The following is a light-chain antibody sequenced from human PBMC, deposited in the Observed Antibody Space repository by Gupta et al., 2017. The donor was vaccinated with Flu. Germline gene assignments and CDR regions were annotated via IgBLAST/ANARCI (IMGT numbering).Light chain of an antibody. CDR1: QHISNY. Sequence: SSLSASVGDRVTITCQASQHISNYLSWYQQKPGRAPRLLIYDASYLGRGLPSRFSGSASGTDFTFTISIRHPEDIATYYCQHDENLPPLTFGGGTKVEI. CDR2: DAS. V-gene: IGKV1-33*01. CDR3: QHDENLPPLT. J-gene: IGKJ4*01.